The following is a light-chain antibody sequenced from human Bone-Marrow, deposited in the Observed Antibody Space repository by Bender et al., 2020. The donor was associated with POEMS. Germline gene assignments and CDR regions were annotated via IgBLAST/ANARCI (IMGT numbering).Light chain of an antibody. CDR1: SGSIASNY. Sequence: FMLTQPHSVSESPGKTVSISCTRSSGSIASNYVQWYQQRPGSAPTTVIYEDKKRPSGVPDRFSGSIDISSKSASLTMSGLQTADEADYYCQTYGSRSLVVLGEGTKLTVL. J-gene: IGLJ2*01. CDR2: EDK. V-gene: IGLV6-57*04. CDR3: QTYGSRSLVV.